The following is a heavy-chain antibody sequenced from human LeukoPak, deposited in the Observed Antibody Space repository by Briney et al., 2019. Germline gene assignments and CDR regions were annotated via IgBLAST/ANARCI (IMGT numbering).Heavy chain of an antibody. CDR3: ARVKRTYYDFWSGYYVDY. D-gene: IGHD3-3*01. Sequence: SETLSLTCTVSAGISSFYWSWLRQPPGKGLEWIGYVFHTGHTNYNPSLKSRVTISVDTSKNQFSLKLSSVTAADTAVYYCARVKRTYYDFWSGYYVDYWGQGTLVTVSS. CDR1: AGISSFY. J-gene: IGHJ4*02. V-gene: IGHV4-59*01. CDR2: VFHTGHT.